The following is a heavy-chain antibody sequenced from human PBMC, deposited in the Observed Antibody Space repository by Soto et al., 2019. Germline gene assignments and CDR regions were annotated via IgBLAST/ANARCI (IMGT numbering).Heavy chain of an antibody. D-gene: IGHD6-19*01. J-gene: IGHJ4*02. CDR1: GFTFSNAW. CDR3: TTDPIAVAGTDY. Sequence: GGSLRLSCAASGFTFSNAWMSWVRQAPGKGLEWVGRIKSKTDGGTTDYAAPVKGRFTISRDDSKNTLYLQMNSLKTEDTAVYYCTTDPIAVAGTDYRGQGTLVTVSS. V-gene: IGHV3-15*01. CDR2: IKSKTDGGTT.